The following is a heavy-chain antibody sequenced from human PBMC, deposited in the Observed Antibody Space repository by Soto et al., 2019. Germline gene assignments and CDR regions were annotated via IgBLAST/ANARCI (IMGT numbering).Heavy chain of an antibody. V-gene: IGHV3-48*02. CDR2: ISGSSDTI. D-gene: IGHD3-10*01. CDR3: ARDHGGSTWFVGIYYYFGVDV. CDR1: GFTLSSYN. J-gene: IGHJ6*02. Sequence: EVQLVESGGGLVQPGGSLRLSCAASGFTLSSYNMNWVRQAPGKGLEWVSYISGSSDTIYYADSVKGRFTISRDNAKNSLYLQMDSLRDEDTAVYYCARDHGGSTWFVGIYYYFGVDVWGQGTTVHVSS.